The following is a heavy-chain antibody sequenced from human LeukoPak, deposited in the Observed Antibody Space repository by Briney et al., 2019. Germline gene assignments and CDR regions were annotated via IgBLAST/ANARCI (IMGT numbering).Heavy chain of an antibody. D-gene: IGHD3-22*01. CDR1: GFTFSSYG. J-gene: IGHJ4*02. CDR3: AKEDYYDSSGGGFGY. CDR2: IRYDGSNK. V-gene: IGHV3-30*02. Sequence: PGGSLRLSCAASGFTFSSYGMHWVRQAPGKGLEWVAFIRYDGSNKYYADSVKGRFTISRDNSKNTLYLQMNSLRAEDTAVYYCAKEDYYDSSGGGFGYWGQGTLVTVSS.